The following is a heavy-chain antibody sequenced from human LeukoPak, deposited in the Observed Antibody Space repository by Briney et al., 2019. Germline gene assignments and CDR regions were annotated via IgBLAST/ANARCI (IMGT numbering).Heavy chain of an antibody. CDR3: AKRDGYCSSTSCLYYYYMDV. V-gene: IGHV3-23*01. Sequence: GGSLRLSCAASGFTFSSYAMSWVRQAPGKGLEWVSGISGSGGSTYYADSVKGRFTISRDNSKNTLCLQMNSLRAEDTAVYYCAKRDGYCSSTSCLYYYYMDVWGKGTTVTVSS. CDR1: GFTFSSYA. J-gene: IGHJ6*03. D-gene: IGHD2-2*01. CDR2: ISGSGGST.